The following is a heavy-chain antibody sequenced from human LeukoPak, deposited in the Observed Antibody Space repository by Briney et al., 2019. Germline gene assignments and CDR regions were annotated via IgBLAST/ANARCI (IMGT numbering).Heavy chain of an antibody. V-gene: IGHV3-48*02. CDR1: GFTFSDHY. CDR2: ITSSSSTI. J-gene: IGHJ4*02. Sequence: GGSLRLSCAASGFTFSDHYIDWVRQAPGKGLEWVSYITSSSSTIYYADSVKGRFTISRDNAKNSLYLQMNSLRDEDTAVYYCARGDGWFGELLNFDYWGQGTLVTVSS. D-gene: IGHD3-10*01. CDR3: ARGDGWFGELLNFDY.